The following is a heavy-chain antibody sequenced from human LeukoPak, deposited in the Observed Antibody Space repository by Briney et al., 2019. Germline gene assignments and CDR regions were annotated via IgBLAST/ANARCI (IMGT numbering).Heavy chain of an antibody. Sequence: GGSLRLSCAASGFTFSSYSMNWVRQAPGKGLEWVSYISSSSSTIYYADSVKGRFTISRDNAKNPLYLQMNSLRAEDTAVYYCARGGMTTVTTFYYYYYMDVWGKGTTVTVSS. J-gene: IGHJ6*03. CDR2: ISSSSSTI. V-gene: IGHV3-48*01. D-gene: IGHD4-17*01. CDR1: GFTFSSYS. CDR3: ARGGMTTVTTFYYYYYMDV.